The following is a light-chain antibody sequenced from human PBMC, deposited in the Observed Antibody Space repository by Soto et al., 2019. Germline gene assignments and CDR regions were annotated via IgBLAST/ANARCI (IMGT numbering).Light chain of an antibody. CDR3: CSYAGSYAVV. J-gene: IGLJ2*01. CDR1: SSDVGGYNY. V-gene: IGLV2-11*01. CDR2: DVS. Sequence: QSALTQPRSVSGSPGQSVTISCTCTSSDVGGYNYDSWYQQHPGKAPKLMIYDVSKRPSGVPDRFSGSKSGNTASLTISGLEAEDEADYYCCSYAGSYAVVFGGGTKLTVL.